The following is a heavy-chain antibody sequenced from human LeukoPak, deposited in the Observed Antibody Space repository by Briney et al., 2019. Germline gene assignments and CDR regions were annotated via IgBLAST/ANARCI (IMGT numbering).Heavy chain of an antibody. Sequence: AGSLRLSCAASGFIFSNYWMHWVRQAPGKGLVWVSQIHSDGSITGYADSVKDRFTISRDNAKNTLYLQMNSLRAEDTAVFYCARGGVVAATDYWGQGTLVTVSS. D-gene: IGHD5-12*01. J-gene: IGHJ4*02. CDR3: ARGGVVAATDY. CDR1: GFIFSNYW. CDR2: IHSDGSIT. V-gene: IGHV3-74*01.